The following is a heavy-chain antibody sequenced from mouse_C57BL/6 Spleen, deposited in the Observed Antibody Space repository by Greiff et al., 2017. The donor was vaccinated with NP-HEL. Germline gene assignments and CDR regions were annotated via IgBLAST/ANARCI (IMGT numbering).Heavy chain of an antibody. CDR2: IDPSDSYT. V-gene: IGHV1-59*01. J-gene: IGHJ2*01. CDR1: GYTFTSYW. D-gene: IGHD1-1*01. CDR3: ARWGITTAVYFDY. Sequence: QVQLQQPGAELVRPGTSVKLSCKASGYTFTSYWMHWVKQRPGQGLEWIGVIDPSDSYTNYNQKFKGKATLTVDTSSSTAYMQLSSLTSEDSAVYYCARWGITTAVYFDYWGQGTTLTVAS.